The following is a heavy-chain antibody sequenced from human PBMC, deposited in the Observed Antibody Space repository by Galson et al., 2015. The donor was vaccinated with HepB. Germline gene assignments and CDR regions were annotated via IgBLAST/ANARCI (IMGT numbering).Heavy chain of an antibody. D-gene: IGHD6-19*01. V-gene: IGHV3-30-3*01. CDR2: ISYDGSNK. Sequence: SLRLSCAASGFTFSSYAMHWVRQAPGKGLEWVAVISYDGSNKYYADSVKGRFTISRDNSKNTLYLQMNSLRAEDTAVYYCARDRFGNLIAVAGGVYYYYGMDVWGQGTTVTVSS. J-gene: IGHJ6*02. CDR1: GFTFSSYA. CDR3: ARDRFGNLIAVAGGVYYYYGMDV.